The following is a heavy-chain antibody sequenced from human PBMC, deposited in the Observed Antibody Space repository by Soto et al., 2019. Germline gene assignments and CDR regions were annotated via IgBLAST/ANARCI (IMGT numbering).Heavy chain of an antibody. V-gene: IGHV1-24*01. J-gene: IGHJ6*02. CDR2: FDPEDGET. D-gene: IGHD3-22*01. CDR3: ATLNKGYYDSSGYPHGPDYYYYYGMDV. CDR1: GYTLTELS. Sequence: ASVKVSCKVSGYTLTELSMHWVRQAPGKGLEWMGGFDPEDGETIYAQKFQGRVTMTEDTSTDTAYMELSSLRSEDTAVYYCATLNKGYYDSSGYPHGPDYYYYYGMDVWGQGTTVTVSS.